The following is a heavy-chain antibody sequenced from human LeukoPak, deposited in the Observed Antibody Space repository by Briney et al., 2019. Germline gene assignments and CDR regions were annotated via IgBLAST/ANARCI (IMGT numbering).Heavy chain of an antibody. J-gene: IGHJ5*02. CDR3: ARIAGYCSSTSCQKEDWFDP. CDR1: GYTFTGYY. Sequence: ASAKVSCKASGYTFTGYYMHWVRQAPGQGLGWMGWINPNSGGTNYAQKFQGRVTMTRDTSISTAYMELSRLRSDDTAVYYCARIAGYCSSTSCQKEDWFDPWGQGTLVTVSS. V-gene: IGHV1-2*02. CDR2: INPNSGGT. D-gene: IGHD2-2*01.